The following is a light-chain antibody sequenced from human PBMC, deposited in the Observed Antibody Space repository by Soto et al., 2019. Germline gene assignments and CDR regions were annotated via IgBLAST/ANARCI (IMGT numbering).Light chain of an antibody. V-gene: IGKV3-11*01. CDR3: QQRADWPIT. Sequence: EIVLTQSPATLSLSPGERATLSCRASQSISIYLAWYQQKPGQAPRLLIYDASNRATGIPARFSGSVSGTDFPLTISSLEPDDFAVYYCQQRADWPITFGQGTRLELK. CDR2: DAS. J-gene: IGKJ5*01. CDR1: QSISIY.